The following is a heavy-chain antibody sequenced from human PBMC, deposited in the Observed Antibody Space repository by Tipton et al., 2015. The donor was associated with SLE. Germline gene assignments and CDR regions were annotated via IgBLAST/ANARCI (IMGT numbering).Heavy chain of an antibody. Sequence: TLSLTCTVSGGSIGSFYWSWIRQPPGKGLEWIGNIDYTANPNYSPSLKSRVTISIDTSTNHFSLKLRSVTAADTAVYYCARQSMAARPDFDFWGQGTLVTVSS. J-gene: IGHJ4*02. CDR1: GGSIGSFY. CDR2: IDYTANP. D-gene: IGHD6-6*01. V-gene: IGHV4-59*01. CDR3: ARQSMAARPDFDF.